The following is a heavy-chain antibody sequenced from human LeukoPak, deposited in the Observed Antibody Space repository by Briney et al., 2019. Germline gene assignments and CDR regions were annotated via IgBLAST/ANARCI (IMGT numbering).Heavy chain of an antibody. V-gene: IGHV4-38-2*01. Sequence: SETLSLTCAVSGYSISSGYYWGWIRQPPGKGLEWIGSIYHSGSTYYNPSLKSRVTISVDTSKNQFSLKLSSVTAADTAAYYCARGLTYYDFWSGHHPGSYYMDVWGKGTTVTVSS. CDR1: GYSISSGYY. CDR2: IYHSGST. D-gene: IGHD3-3*01. CDR3: ARGLTYYDFWSGHHPGSYYMDV. J-gene: IGHJ6*03.